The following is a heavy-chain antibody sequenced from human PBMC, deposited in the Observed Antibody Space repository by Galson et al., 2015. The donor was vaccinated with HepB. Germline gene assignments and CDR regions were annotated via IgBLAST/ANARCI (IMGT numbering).Heavy chain of an antibody. CDR2: ISSSSSTI. CDR1: GFTFSSYS. CDR3: ARDSSYYDILTGYSVDY. J-gene: IGHJ4*02. Sequence: SLRLSCAASGFTFSSYSMNWVRQAPGKGLEWVSYISSSSSTIYYADSVKGRFTISRDNAKNSLYLQMNSLRAEDTAVYYCARDSSYYDILTGYSVDYWGQGTLVTVSS. V-gene: IGHV3-48*01. D-gene: IGHD3-9*01.